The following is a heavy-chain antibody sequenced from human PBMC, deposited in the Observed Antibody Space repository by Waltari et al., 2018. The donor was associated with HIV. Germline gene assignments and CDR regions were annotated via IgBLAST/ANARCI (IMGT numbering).Heavy chain of an antibody. CDR1: SLTFVDAW. CDR2: IKSKRDGGAT. CDR3: TTGGYPTEAFDV. Sequence: EVQVVESGGGLVKPGGSLRVYCASFSLTFVDAWMTWVRQAPGKGLEWVGRIKSKRDGGATDYAASVKGRFVISRDDSQNTLYLQMSGLRTEDTAMYYCTTGGYPTEAFDVWGQGTMVTVSP. V-gene: IGHV3-15*01. J-gene: IGHJ3*01. D-gene: IGHD5-12*01.